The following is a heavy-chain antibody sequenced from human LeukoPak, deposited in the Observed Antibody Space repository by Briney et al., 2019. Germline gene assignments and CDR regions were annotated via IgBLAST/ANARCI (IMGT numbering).Heavy chain of an antibody. CDR2: IYYSGST. V-gene: IGHV4-59*08. CDR3: ARLGYSSSWYDYYYGMDV. D-gene: IGHD6-13*01. J-gene: IGHJ6*02. CDR1: GGSISSYY. Sequence: PSETLSLTCTVSGGSISSYYWSWIRQPPGKGLEWIGYIYYSGSTNYNPSLKSRVTISVDTSKNQFSLKLSSVTAADTAVYYCARLGYSSSWYDYYYGMDVWGQGTTVAVS.